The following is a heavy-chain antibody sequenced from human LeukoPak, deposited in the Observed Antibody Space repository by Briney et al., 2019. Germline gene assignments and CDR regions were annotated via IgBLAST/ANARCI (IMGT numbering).Heavy chain of an antibody. Sequence: GGSLRLSCAASGFTFSSYWMSWVRQAPGKGLEWVSAIRGSGGGTYYADSVKGRFTISRDNSKNTLYLQMNSLRDEDTALYYCAKAGIGVVGYFDYWGQGTLVTVSS. D-gene: IGHD6-19*01. CDR2: IRGSGGGT. CDR1: GFTFSSYW. J-gene: IGHJ4*02. V-gene: IGHV3-23*01. CDR3: AKAGIGVVGYFDY.